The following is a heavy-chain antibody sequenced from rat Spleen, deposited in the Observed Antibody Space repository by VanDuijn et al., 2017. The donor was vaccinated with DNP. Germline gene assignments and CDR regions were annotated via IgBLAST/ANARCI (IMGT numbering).Heavy chain of an antibody. Sequence: EVQLVESGGGLVQPGRSLRLSCAASRFTFSNYDMAWVRQAPTKGLEWVASISTSGGSTFYRDSVKGRFTISRDNAKSTLYLQMDSLRSEDTATYYCTTESAGLRVWDYWGQGVMGTVSS. CDR2: ISTSGGST. CDR3: TTESAGLRVWDY. D-gene: IGHD1-4*01. CDR1: RFTFSNYD. V-gene: IGHV5-27*01. J-gene: IGHJ2*01.